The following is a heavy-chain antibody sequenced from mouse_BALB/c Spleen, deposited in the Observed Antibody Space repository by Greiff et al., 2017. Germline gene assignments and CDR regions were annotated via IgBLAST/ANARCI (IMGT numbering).Heavy chain of an antibody. D-gene: IGHD1-1*01. V-gene: IGHV5-4*02. J-gene: IGHJ1*01. CDR3: ARPNYYGSRAGYFDV. CDR2: ISDGGSYT. Sequence: DVHLVESGGGLVKPGGSLKLSCAASGFTFSDYYMYWVRQTPEKRLEWVATISDGGSYTYYPDSVKGRFTISRDNAKNNLYLQMSSLKSEDTAMYYCARPNYYGSRAGYFDVWGAGTTVTGSS. CDR1: GFTFSDYY.